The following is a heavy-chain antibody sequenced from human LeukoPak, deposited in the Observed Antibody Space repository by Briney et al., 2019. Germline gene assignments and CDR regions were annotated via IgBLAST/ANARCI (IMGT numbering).Heavy chain of an antibody. J-gene: IGHJ6*03. D-gene: IGHD5-18*01. Sequence: ASVKVSCKASGYTFTSYDINWVRQATGQGLEWMGWMNPNSGNTGYAQKFQGRVTMTRDTSTSTVYMELSSLRSEDTAVYYCARDPRPIQLWPYMDVWGKGTTVTISS. V-gene: IGHV1-8*01. CDR3: ARDPRPIQLWPYMDV. CDR2: MNPNSGNT. CDR1: GYTFTSYD.